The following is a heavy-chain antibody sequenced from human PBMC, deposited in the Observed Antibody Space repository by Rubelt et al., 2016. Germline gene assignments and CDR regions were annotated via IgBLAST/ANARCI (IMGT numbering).Heavy chain of an antibody. CDR3: AKDHSRDGPGA. Sequence: EVQLLESGGGLVQPGGSLRLSCAASGFSFSRYAMSWVRQSPRKGLELVSSISGSGGVTYYADSVKGRLTISRDNSKNTLHLQMDSLRGEDTATYYCAKDHSRDGPGAWGQGTLVTVSS. CDR2: ISGSGGVT. V-gene: IGHV3-23*01. D-gene: IGHD5-24*01. J-gene: IGHJ5*02. CDR1: GFSFSRYA.